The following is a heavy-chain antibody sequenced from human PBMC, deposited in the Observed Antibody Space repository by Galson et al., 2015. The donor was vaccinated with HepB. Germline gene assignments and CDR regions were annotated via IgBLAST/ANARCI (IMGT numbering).Heavy chain of an antibody. CDR2: ISSSSSTI. CDR3: ARESYGDYVDHYFDY. CDR1: GFTFSSYS. V-gene: IGHV3-48*04. D-gene: IGHD4-17*01. J-gene: IGHJ4*02. Sequence: SLRLSRAASGFTFSSYSMNWVRQAPGKGLEWVSYISSSSSTIYYADSVKGRFTISRDNAKNSLYLQMNSLRAEDTAVYYCARESYGDYVDHYFDYWGQGTLVTVSS.